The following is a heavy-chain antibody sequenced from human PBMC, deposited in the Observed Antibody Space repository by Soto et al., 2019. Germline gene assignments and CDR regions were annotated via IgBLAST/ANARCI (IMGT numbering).Heavy chain of an antibody. CDR1: GFTFGDYW. Sequence: GSLRLSCATSGFTFGDYWMHWVRQAPGRGLEWVSYISSSGSTIYYADSVKGRFTISRDNAKNSLYLQMNSLRAEDTAVYYCARVHRSTVTTCYFDYWGQGTLVTVSS. V-gene: IGHV3-11*01. CDR3: ARVHRSTVTTCYFDY. CDR2: ISSSGSTI. J-gene: IGHJ4*02. D-gene: IGHD4-17*01.